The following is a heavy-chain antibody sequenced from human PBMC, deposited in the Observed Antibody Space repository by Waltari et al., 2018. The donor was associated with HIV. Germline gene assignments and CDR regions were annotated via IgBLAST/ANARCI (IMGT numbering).Heavy chain of an antibody. D-gene: IGHD3-22*01. CDR3: AREALYDSSGYYFDY. CDR2: IKQDESEK. Sequence: EVQLVASGGGLVQPGGSLRLSCAAFDFTFYTFWLTGVRQAPGKGLEWVANIKQDESEKYYVDSVKGRFTISRDNAKNSLFLQMNSLRAEDTAVYYCAREALYDSSGYYFDYWGQGTLVTVSS. CDR1: DFTFYTFW. J-gene: IGHJ4*02. V-gene: IGHV3-7*01.